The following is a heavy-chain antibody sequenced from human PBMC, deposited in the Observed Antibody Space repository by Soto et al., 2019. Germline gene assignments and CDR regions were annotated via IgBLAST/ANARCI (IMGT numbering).Heavy chain of an antibody. Sequence: SETLSLTCAVYGGSFSGYYWSWIRQPPGKGLEWIGEINNSGSTNYNPSLESRVTISVDTSKNQFSLRLSSVTAADTAVDYCARSRIAARPGWFDPWGQGTLVTVSS. D-gene: IGHD6-6*01. V-gene: IGHV4-34*01. CDR2: INNSGST. CDR3: ARSRIAARPGWFDP. J-gene: IGHJ5*02. CDR1: GGSFSGYY.